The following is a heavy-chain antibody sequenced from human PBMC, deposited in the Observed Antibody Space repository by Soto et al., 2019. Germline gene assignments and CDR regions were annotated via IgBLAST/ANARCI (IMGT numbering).Heavy chain of an antibody. D-gene: IGHD5-12*01. J-gene: IGHJ4*02. Sequence: PVGSLRLSCAASGFTFSDYYMSWIRQAPGKGLEWVSYISSSSSYTNYADSVKGRFTISRDNAKNSLYLQMNSLRAEDTAVYYCARGSEMATIMPAYWGQGTLVTVSS. V-gene: IGHV3-11*06. CDR2: ISSSSSYT. CDR1: GFTFSDYY. CDR3: ARGSEMATIMPAY.